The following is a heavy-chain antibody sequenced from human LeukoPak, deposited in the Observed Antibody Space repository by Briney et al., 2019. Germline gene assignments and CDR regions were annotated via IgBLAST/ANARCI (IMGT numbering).Heavy chain of an antibody. D-gene: IGHD2-2*02. CDR3: AKGRTEYAYTSDALDV. CDR1: GFTFSSYA. J-gene: IGHJ3*01. Sequence: GGSLRLSCAASGFTFSSYAMHWVRQAPGKGLEWVAVISYDGSNKYYADSVKGRFTISRDNSKNTLYLQMNSLRAEDMAVYFCAKGRTEYAYTSDALDVWGHGTMITVSS. V-gene: IGHV3-30*04. CDR2: ISYDGSNK.